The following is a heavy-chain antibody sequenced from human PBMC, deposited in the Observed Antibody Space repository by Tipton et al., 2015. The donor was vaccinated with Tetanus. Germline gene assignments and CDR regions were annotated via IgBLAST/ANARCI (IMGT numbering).Heavy chain of an antibody. D-gene: IGHD6-19*01. CDR1: GFIVSSHY. V-gene: IGHV3-53*01. CDR3: VRDGGSSGWLAY. CDR2: MYSGGDT. Sequence: VQLVQSGGGLIQPGGSLRLSCVASGFIVSSHYMSWVRQAPGKGLEWVSVMYSGGDTYHVDSVKGRFSISRDNAKNTLYLQMNSLRVEDTAVYYCVRDGGSSGWLAYWGQGTLVIVSS. J-gene: IGHJ4*02.